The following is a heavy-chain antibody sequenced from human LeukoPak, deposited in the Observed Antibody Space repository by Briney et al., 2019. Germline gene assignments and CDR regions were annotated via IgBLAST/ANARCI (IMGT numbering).Heavy chain of an antibody. Sequence: GGSLRLSCAASGFTFSDYYMSWIRQAPGKGLEWVAFIRSDGSDKYDADSVKGRFTISRDNSKNTLYLQMNSLRAEDTAVYYCARDRGYYDSSGYYGGYYFDYWGQGTLVTVSS. CDR3: ARDRGYYDSSGYYGGYYFDY. J-gene: IGHJ4*02. CDR1: GFTFSDYY. D-gene: IGHD3-22*01. CDR2: IRSDGSDK. V-gene: IGHV3-30*02.